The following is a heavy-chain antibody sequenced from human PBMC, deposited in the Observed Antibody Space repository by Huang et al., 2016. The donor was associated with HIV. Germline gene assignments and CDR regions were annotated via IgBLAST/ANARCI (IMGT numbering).Heavy chain of an antibody. CDR3: AGDATKHPRGWFDP. Sequence: QVHLQQWGVGLLKSAETLSLTCAVYGGSLSGYYWSWLRPTPGTGREWIGEINHLGSSNCNTSLKSRVSISMDGSRKQFSLKVRSISDADTAVYFGAGDATKHPRGWFDPWGQGTLVTVSS. D-gene: IGHD3-10*01. J-gene: IGHJ5*02. V-gene: IGHV4-34*02. CDR1: GGSLSGYY. CDR2: INHLGSS.